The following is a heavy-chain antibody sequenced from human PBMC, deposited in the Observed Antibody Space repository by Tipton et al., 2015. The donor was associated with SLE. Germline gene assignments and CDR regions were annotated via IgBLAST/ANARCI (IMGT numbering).Heavy chain of an antibody. CDR2: IYTSGST. CDR1: GGSISSGSYY. Sequence: TLSLTCTVSGGSISSGSYYWSWIRQPAGKGLEWIGYIYTSGSTNYNPSLKSRVTISVDTSKNQFSLKLSSVTAADTAVYYCASRASSSWYLDYYYMDVWGKGTTVTVSS. J-gene: IGHJ6*03. CDR3: ASRASSSWYLDYYYMDV. D-gene: IGHD6-13*01. V-gene: IGHV4-61*09.